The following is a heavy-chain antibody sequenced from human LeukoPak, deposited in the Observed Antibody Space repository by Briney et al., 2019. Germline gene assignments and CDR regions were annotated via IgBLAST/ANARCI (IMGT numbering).Heavy chain of an antibody. CDR2: IYYSGST. CDR1: GGSVSSGSYY. J-gene: IGHJ4*02. D-gene: IGHD1-26*01. Sequence: PSETLSLTCTVSGGSVSSGSYYWSWIRQPPGKGLEWIGSIYYSGSTYYNPSLKSRVTISVDTSKNQFSLKLSSVTAADTAVYYCARVDPVGATLGIDYWGQGTLVTVSS. CDR3: ARVDPVGATLGIDY. V-gene: IGHV4-39*01.